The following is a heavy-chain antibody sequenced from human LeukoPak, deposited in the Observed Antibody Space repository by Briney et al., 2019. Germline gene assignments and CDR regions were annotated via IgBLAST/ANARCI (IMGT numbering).Heavy chain of an antibody. J-gene: IGHJ4*02. CDR3: ARSMRGYAILTGYFDY. V-gene: IGHV3-30-3*01. CDR2: ITQEASKK. Sequence: GGSLRLSCAASGFSLSSYAKPWVRQAPGKGPDWVSGITQEASKKYRADPVKGRFTISRDNSKNTLHRQMDSLRPEDTAVYYCARSMRGYAILTGYFDYWGQGTLVTVSS. CDR1: GFSLSSYA. D-gene: IGHD3-9*01.